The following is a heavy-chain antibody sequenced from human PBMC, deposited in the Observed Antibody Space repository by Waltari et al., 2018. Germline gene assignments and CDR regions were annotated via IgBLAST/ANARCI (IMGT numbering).Heavy chain of an antibody. Sequence: QITLKESGPTLVKPTQTLTLTCTFSGFSLSTSGVGVGWIRQPPGKALEWLALIYWNDDKRYSPSLKSSLTITKDTSKNQVVLTMTNMDPVDTATYYCAHRDWTTRDFDYWGQGTLVTVSS. CDR3: AHRDWTTRDFDY. CDR1: GFSLSTSGVG. D-gene: IGHD4-17*01. V-gene: IGHV2-5*01. CDR2: IYWNDDK. J-gene: IGHJ4*02.